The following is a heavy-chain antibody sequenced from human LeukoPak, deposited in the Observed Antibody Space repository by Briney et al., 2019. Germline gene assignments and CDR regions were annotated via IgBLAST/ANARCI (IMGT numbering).Heavy chain of an antibody. CDR2: IYPNRGGT. CDR3: ATRVVAGIPYYFDH. Sequence: ASVKVSCKGSGYTFTDYYMHWVRQAPGQGLEWIGWIYPNRGGTNYAQKFQGRVTMTRDTSINTAYMELSSLRSDDTAVYYCATRVVAGIPYYFDHWGQGTLVTVSS. J-gene: IGHJ4*02. V-gene: IGHV1-2*02. D-gene: IGHD6-19*01. CDR1: GYTFTDYY.